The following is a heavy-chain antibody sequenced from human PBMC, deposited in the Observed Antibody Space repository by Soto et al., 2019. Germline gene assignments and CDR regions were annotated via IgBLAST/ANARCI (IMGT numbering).Heavy chain of an antibody. Sequence: ASVKVSCKASGYTFTSYGISWVRQAPGQGLEWMGWISAYNGNTNYAQKLQGRVTMTTDTSTSTAYMELRSLRSDDTAVYYCAREREWTGYYYGSGSYPNYWGQGTLVTVSS. CDR2: ISAYNGNT. CDR1: GYTFTSYG. V-gene: IGHV1-18*01. J-gene: IGHJ4*02. CDR3: AREREWTGYYYGSGSYPNY. D-gene: IGHD3-10*01.